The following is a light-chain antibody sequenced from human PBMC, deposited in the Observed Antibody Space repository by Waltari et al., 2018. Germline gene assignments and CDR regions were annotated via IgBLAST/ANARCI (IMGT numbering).Light chain of an antibody. CDR1: SSDVGGYNY. V-gene: IGLV2-8*01. CDR3: SSYGGSNTLWV. CDR2: EVT. J-gene: IGLJ1*01. Sequence: QSALTQPPSASGSPGQSVTISCTGTSSDVGGYNYVSWYQQRPGKAPKLLIYEVTKGPSGVPARLSGARSGNTASLTVSGLQAEDEADYYCSSYGGSNTLWVFGTGTKVTVL.